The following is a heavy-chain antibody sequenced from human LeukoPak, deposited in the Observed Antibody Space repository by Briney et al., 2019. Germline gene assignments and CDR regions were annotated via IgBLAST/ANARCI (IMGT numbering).Heavy chain of an antibody. Sequence: GGSLRLSCAASGFTFSSYWMHWVRQAPGKGLVWVSRINSDGSSTSYADSVKGRFTISRDNAKNSLYLQMNSLRAEDTAVYYCARRPVDLTGYLNYYYYYYMDVWGKGTTVTVSS. D-gene: IGHD3-9*01. J-gene: IGHJ6*03. V-gene: IGHV3-74*01. CDR3: ARRPVDLTGYLNYYYYYYMDV. CDR2: INSDGSST. CDR1: GFTFSSYW.